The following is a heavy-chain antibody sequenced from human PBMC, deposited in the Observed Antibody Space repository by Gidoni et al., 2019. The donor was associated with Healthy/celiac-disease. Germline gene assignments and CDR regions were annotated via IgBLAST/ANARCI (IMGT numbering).Heavy chain of an antibody. V-gene: IGHV1-46*01. J-gene: IGHJ4*02. Sequence: QVQLVQSGAEVKKPGASVTVSCKASGYTFTSYYMHWVRQAPGQGLEWMGIINPSGGSTSYAQKFQGRVTMTRDTSTSTVYMELSSLRSEDTAVYYCARDVAAARFDYWGQGTLVTVSS. CDR1: GYTFTSYY. CDR2: INPSGGST. D-gene: IGHD6-13*01. CDR3: ARDVAAARFDY.